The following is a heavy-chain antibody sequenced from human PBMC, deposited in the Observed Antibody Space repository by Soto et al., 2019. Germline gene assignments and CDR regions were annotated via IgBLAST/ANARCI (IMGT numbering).Heavy chain of an antibody. D-gene: IGHD6-6*01. CDR2: ISYDGSKK. V-gene: IGHV3-30*18. Sequence: QVQLVESGGGVVQPGRSLRLSCAASGFTFSSYGMHWVRQAPGQGREWVAVISYDGSKKDHAYYVKGRFTISRDNSKNTLYLQMNSLRAEDTAVYYWAKCAYSRSLDYWGQGTLGTVSS. J-gene: IGHJ4*02. CDR3: AKCAYSRSLDY. CDR1: GFTFSSYG.